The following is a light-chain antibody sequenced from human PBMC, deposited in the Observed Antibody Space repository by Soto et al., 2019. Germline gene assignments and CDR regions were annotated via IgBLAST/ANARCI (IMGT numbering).Light chain of an antibody. CDR3: QQSYTTPYT. V-gene: IGKV1-39*01. CDR2: GAS. Sequence: DIQMTQSPSSLSASVGDRVTITCRASQSIRSYLNWYHQKPGKTPQLLIYGASNLQSGAPSRFTGSGSGTHFTLTISSLQPEDFATYYRQQSYTTPYTFGQGTKLEIK. CDR1: QSIRSY. J-gene: IGKJ2*01.